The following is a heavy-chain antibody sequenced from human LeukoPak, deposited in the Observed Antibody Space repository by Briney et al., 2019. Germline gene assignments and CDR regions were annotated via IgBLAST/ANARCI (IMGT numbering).Heavy chain of an antibody. CDR1: GFAVSSNY. CDR3: ARGEKWELPYFDY. CDR2: IYSGGST. D-gene: IGHD1-26*01. Sequence: GGSLRLSCAASGFAVSSNYMSWVRQAPGKGLEWVSVIYSGGSTYYADSVKGRFTISRDSSKNTLYLQMNSLRAEDTAVYYCARGEKWELPYFDYWGQGTLVTVSS. J-gene: IGHJ4*02. V-gene: IGHV3-53*01.